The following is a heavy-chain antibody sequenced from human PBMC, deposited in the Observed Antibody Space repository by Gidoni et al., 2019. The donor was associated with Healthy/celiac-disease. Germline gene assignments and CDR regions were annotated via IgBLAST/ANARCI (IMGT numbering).Heavy chain of an antibody. D-gene: IGHD4-17*01. Sequence: EVQLVESGGGLVKPGGSLRLSCAASGFTFSSYRMHWVRQAPGKGLEWVSSISSSGSYIYYADSVKGRFTISRDNAKNSLYLQMNSLRAEDTAVYYCARYPDYDDYGDRLADWYFDLWGRGTLVTVSS. J-gene: IGHJ2*01. CDR1: GFTFSSYR. CDR3: ARYPDYDDYGDRLADWYFDL. V-gene: IGHV3-21*01. CDR2: ISSSGSYI.